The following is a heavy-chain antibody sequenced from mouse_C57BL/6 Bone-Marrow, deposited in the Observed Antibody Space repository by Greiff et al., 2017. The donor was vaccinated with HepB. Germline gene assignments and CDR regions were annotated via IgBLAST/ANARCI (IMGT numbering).Heavy chain of an antibody. J-gene: IGHJ2*01. CDR3: TTWGDGDLDY. CDR2: IDPENGDT. Sequence: VQLQQSGAELVRPGASVKLSCTASGFNIKDDYMHWVKQRPEQGLEWIGWIDPENGDTEYAEKFQGKATITADTSSNTAYLQLSSLTSEDTAVYYCTTWGDGDLDYWGQGTTLTVSS. V-gene: IGHV14-4*01. D-gene: IGHD2-13*01. CDR1: GFNIKDDY.